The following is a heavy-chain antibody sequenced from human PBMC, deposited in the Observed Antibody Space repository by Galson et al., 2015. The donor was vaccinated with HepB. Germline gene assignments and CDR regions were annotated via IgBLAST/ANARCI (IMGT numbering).Heavy chain of an antibody. J-gene: IGHJ3*02. CDR3: ARGGSYYVGLIWRAFDI. Sequence: SVKVSCKASGGTFSSYAISWVRQAPGQGLEWMGGIIPIFGTANYAQKFQGRVTITADKSTSTAYMELSSLRSEDTAVYYCARGGSYYVGLIWRAFDIWGQGTMVTVSS. D-gene: IGHD1-26*01. CDR1: GGTFSSYA. V-gene: IGHV1-69*06. CDR2: IIPIFGTA.